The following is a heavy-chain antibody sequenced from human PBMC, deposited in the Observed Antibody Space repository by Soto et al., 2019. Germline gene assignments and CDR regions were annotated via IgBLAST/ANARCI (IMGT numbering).Heavy chain of an antibody. CDR2: INTDGTYT. CDR3: ARVNESNDY. J-gene: IGHJ4*02. V-gene: IGHV3-74*01. Sequence: HPGGSLRLSCAASGFTFSEYWMHWVRQAPGKGLVWVSHINTDGTYTSDADFAKGRFTISRDNARNTLYLQMNSLSAEDTAVYYCARVNESNDYWGQGTLVTVSS. CDR1: GFTFSEYW. D-gene: IGHD2-8*01.